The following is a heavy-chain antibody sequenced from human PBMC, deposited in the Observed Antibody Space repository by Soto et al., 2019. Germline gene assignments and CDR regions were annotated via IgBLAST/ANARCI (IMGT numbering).Heavy chain of an antibody. CDR2: IIPIFGTA. V-gene: IGHV1-69*13. J-gene: IGHJ5*02. CDR3: ALLKTPVAGTA. Sequence: GASVKVSCKASGGTFSSYAISWVRQAPGQGLEWMGGIIPIFGTANYAQKFQGRVTITADESTSTAYMELSSLRSEDTAVYYCALLKTPVAGTAWGQGTLVTVSS. D-gene: IGHD6-19*01. CDR1: GGTFSSYA.